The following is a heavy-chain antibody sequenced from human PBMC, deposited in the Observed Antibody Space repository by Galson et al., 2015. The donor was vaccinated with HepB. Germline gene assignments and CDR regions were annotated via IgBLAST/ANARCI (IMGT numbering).Heavy chain of an antibody. Sequence: LSLTCTVSGGSISSYYWSWIRQPPGKGLEWIGYIYYSGSTNYNPSLKSRVTISVDTSKNQFSLKLSSVTAADTAVYYCARALSSYDSSGYFLDSESGAPKYYFDYWGQGTLVTVSS. D-gene: IGHD3-22*01. J-gene: IGHJ4*02. CDR3: ARALSSYDSSGYFLDSESGAPKYYFDY. V-gene: IGHV4-59*01. CDR1: GGSISSYY. CDR2: IYYSGST.